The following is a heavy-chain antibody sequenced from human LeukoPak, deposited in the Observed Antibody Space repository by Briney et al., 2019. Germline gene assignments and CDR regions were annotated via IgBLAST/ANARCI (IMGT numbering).Heavy chain of an antibody. Sequence: SETLSLTSSVSRRSMSSYYWRWVRHPPRRGLEWVGYIHYIGSTNYNPSLKSQVTISIDTSKNQFSLKLTAVTAADTAIYYCARDGRSGYQDLWGPGTLVTVSS. CDR2: IHYIGST. V-gene: IGHV4-59*12. D-gene: IGHD5-12*01. J-gene: IGHJ5*02. CDR3: ARDGRSGYQDL. CDR1: RRSMSSYY.